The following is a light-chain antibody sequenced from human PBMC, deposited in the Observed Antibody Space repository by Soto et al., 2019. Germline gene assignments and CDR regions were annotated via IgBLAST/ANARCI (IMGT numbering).Light chain of an antibody. Sequence: DIQMTQYPSTLSASVGDRVTITCRASQSISSWLAWYQQKPGKAPKLLIYTASSLESGVPSRLSGSGSGTEFTLTISSLQPDDFATYYCQEYNSHSRYTCGQGTKLETK. J-gene: IGKJ2*01. CDR2: TAS. V-gene: IGKV1-5*03. CDR1: QSISSW. CDR3: QEYNSHSRYT.